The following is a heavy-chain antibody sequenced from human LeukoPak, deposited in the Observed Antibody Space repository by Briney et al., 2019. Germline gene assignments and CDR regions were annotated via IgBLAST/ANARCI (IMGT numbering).Heavy chain of an antibody. CDR1: GFTFSSYA. CDR2: IRGDGSDQ. D-gene: IGHD1-1*01. Sequence: PGGSLRLSCAASGFTFSSYAMSWVRQAPGKGLEWVAFIRGDGSDQYYEDSVKGRFTISRDNSKNTLFLQMNSLRFEDTALYYCANLEDNWGQGTLVTVSS. CDR3: ANLEDN. J-gene: IGHJ4*02. V-gene: IGHV3-30*02.